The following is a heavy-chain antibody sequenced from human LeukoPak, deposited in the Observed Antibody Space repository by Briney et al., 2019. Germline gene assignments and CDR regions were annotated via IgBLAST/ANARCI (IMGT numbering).Heavy chain of an antibody. J-gene: IGHJ6*03. V-gene: IGHV4-39*07. Sequence: SETLSLTCTVSGGSISSSSYYWGWLRQPPGKGLEWIGSIYYSGSTYYNPSLKSRVTISVDTSKNQFSLKLSSVTAADTAVYYCARLIHYDFWSGYHPPYYMDVWGKGTTVTVSS. CDR3: ARLIHYDFWSGYHPPYYMDV. CDR1: GGSISSSSYY. CDR2: IYYSGST. D-gene: IGHD3-3*01.